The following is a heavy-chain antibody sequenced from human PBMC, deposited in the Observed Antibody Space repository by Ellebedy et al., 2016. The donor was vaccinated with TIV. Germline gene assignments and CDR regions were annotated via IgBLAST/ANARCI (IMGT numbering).Heavy chain of an antibody. J-gene: IGHJ4*02. CDR2: ISASGIST. CDR1: GFSFSNFA. V-gene: IGHV3-23*01. Sequence: GGSLRLSCGASGFSFSNFAMTWVRQAPGKGLEWVSSISASGISTDYADSVRGRVTISRDNSRNTLYLQVDSLRADDTAVYYCAKLDSSGYYYGRFDYWGQGTLVTVSS. D-gene: IGHD3-22*01. CDR3: AKLDSSGYYYGRFDY.